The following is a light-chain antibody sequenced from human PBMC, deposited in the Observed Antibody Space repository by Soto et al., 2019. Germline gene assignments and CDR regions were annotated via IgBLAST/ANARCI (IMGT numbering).Light chain of an antibody. CDR2: EVT. CDR1: SSDVGGYHY. Sequence: QSVLTQPASVSGSPGQSITISCTGTSSDVGGYHYVSWYQQLPGKAPKLMIYEVTKRPSGVSNRFSGSKSDNTASLTISGLQAEDEADYYCNSYAGSNNFVFGTGTKVTVL. V-gene: IGLV2-14*01. J-gene: IGLJ1*01. CDR3: NSYAGSNNFV.